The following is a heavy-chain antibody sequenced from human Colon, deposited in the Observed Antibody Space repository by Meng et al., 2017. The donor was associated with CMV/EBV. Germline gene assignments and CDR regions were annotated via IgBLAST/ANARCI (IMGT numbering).Heavy chain of an antibody. V-gene: IGHV3-21*01. CDR3: ARAPSTYYDFWSGYYYFDY. Sequence: GESLKISCAASGFTFSSYSMNWVRQAPGKGLEWVSSISSSSSYIYYADSVKGRFTIPRDNAKNSLYLQMNSLRAEDTAVYYCARAPSTYYDFWSGYYYFDYWGQGTLVTVSS. CDR2: ISSSSSYI. CDR1: GFTFSSYS. D-gene: IGHD3-3*01. J-gene: IGHJ4*02.